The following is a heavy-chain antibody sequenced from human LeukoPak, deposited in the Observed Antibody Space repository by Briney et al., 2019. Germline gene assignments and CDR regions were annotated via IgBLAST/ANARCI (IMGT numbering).Heavy chain of an antibody. CDR2: INPNSGGT. V-gene: IGHV1-2*02. CDR3: ASDPRGYSYGYRSGY. J-gene: IGHJ4*02. Sequence: GASVKVSCKASGYTFTGYYMHWVRQAPGQGLEWMGWINPNSGGTNYAQKFQGRVTMTRDTSISTAYMELSRLRSDDTAVYYCASDPRGYSYGYRSGYWGQGTLVTVSS. D-gene: IGHD5-18*01. CDR1: GYTFTGYY.